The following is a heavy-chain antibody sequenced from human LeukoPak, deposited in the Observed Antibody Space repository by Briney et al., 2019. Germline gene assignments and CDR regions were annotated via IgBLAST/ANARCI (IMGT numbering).Heavy chain of an antibody. V-gene: IGHV1-24*01. CDR2: FDPEDGET. CDR3: ATDLRPGIAAARSGINFDY. CDR1: GYTLTELS. Sequence: ASVKVSCKVSGYTLTELSMHWVRQAPGKGLEWMGGFDPEDGETIYVQKFQGRVTMTEDTSTDTAYMELSSLRSEDTAVYYCATDLRPGIAAARSGINFDYWGQGTLVTVSS. D-gene: IGHD6-13*01. J-gene: IGHJ4*02.